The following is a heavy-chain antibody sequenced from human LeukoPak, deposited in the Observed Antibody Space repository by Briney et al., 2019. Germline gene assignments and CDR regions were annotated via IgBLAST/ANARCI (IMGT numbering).Heavy chain of an antibody. CDR1: GGSISSSSYY. CDR3: ARGRITMVRGVRVDYFDY. Sequence: SETLSLTCTVSGGSISSSSYYWGWIRQPPGKGLEWIGSIYYSGSTYYNPSLKSRVTISVDTSKNQFSLKLSSVTAADTAVYYCARGRITMVRGVRVDYFDYWGRGTLVTVSS. V-gene: IGHV4-39*07. CDR2: IYYSGST. J-gene: IGHJ4*02. D-gene: IGHD3-10*01.